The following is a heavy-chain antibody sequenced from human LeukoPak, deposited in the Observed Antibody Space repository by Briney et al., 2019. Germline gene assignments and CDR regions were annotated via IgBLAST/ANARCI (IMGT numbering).Heavy chain of an antibody. CDR2: INHSGST. CDR3: ARGRSGWYNSRWFDP. J-gene: IGHJ5*02. Sequence: SETLSLTCSVSGGSVSRGYYYWSWIRQPPGKGLEWIGEINHSGSTNYNPSLKSRVTISVDTSKNQFSLKLSSVTAADTAVYYCARGRSGWYNSRWFDPWGQGTLVTVSS. V-gene: IGHV4-34*01. D-gene: IGHD6-19*01. CDR1: GGSVSRGYYY.